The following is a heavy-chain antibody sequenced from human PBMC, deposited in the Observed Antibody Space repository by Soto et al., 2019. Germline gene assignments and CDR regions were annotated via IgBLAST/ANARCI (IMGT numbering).Heavy chain of an antibody. CDR1: ESIVSSNY. CDR2: IYNGVST. J-gene: IGHJ6*02. D-gene: IGHD6-19*01. CDR3: ARDNAAVGSYGMEG. Sequence: EVQLVESGGGLVQPGGSLRLSCAASESIVSSNYMSWVRQAPGKGLEWVSVIYNGVSTYYADSVKGRFTISRDNSKNMLYPPMDSRRAEDTAVYYCARDNAAVGSYGMEGWGQGTTVTVSS. V-gene: IGHV3-66*01.